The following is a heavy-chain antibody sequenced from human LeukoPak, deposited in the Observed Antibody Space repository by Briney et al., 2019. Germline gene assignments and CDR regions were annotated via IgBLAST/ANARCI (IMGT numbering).Heavy chain of an antibody. V-gene: IGHV1-18*01. CDR3: AKVVGDRIDY. Sequence: ASVKVSCKASVYTFATYGFCWVRQVPGQGLDWMGWISAHNGQTKSAQRFQDRVKMTTDTSTSTAYMELKSLTSDDTAVYYCAKVVGDRIDYWGQGTLVTVSS. CDR2: ISAHNGQT. J-gene: IGHJ4*02. D-gene: IGHD3-16*02. CDR1: VYTFATYG.